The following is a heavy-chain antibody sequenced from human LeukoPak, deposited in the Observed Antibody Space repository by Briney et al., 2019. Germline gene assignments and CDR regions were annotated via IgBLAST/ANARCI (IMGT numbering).Heavy chain of an antibody. CDR3: ARGSRPTTARRNNYYYYMDV. V-gene: IGHV4-39*06. J-gene: IGHJ6*03. CDR1: GGSISSSTYY. Sequence: SETLSLTCTVSGGSISSSTYYWGWIRQPPGKGLAWLGSISYSGSTYYSPSLKSRVTISLDTSKNQIPLQLTSVTAADTAVYYCARGSRPTTARRNNYYYYMDVWGKGTTVTVSS. D-gene: IGHD4-11*01. CDR2: ISYSGST.